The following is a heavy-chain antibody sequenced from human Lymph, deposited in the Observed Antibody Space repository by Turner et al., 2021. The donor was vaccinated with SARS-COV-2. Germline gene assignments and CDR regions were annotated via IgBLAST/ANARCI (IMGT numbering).Heavy chain of an antibody. Sequence: QVQLVQSGAEVKKPGASVKVSCKVYGYTLTELSIHWVRQAPGKGLEWMGGFDPEDGETIYAQKFQGRVTMPEDTSTDTAYMELSSLRSEDTAVYYCATLKSNWKILTGRYYFDFWGQGTLVTVSS. CDR1: GYTLTELS. D-gene: IGHD1-1*01. CDR2: FDPEDGET. V-gene: IGHV1-24*01. CDR3: ATLKSNWKILTGRYYFDF. J-gene: IGHJ4*02.